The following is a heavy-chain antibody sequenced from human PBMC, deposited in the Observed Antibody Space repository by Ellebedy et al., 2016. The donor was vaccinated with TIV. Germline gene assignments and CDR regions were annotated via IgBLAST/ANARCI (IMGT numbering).Heavy chain of an antibody. J-gene: IGHJ4*02. V-gene: IGHV4-59*01. Sequence: SETLSLTXTVSGGSISSYYWSWIRQPPGKGLEWIGYIYYSGSTNYNPSLKSRVTISVDTSKNQFSLKLSSVTAADTAVYYCARTTVTTWEFDYWGQGTLVTVSS. D-gene: IGHD4-17*01. CDR2: IYYSGST. CDR1: GGSISSYY. CDR3: ARTTVTTWEFDY.